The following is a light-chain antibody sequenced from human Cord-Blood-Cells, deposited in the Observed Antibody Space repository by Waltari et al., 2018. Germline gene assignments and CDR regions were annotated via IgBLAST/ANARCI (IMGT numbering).Light chain of an antibody. J-gene: IGLJ1*01. Sequence: SYELTQPPSVSVSPGQTASITCSGDKLGDKYACWYQQKPGQSPVLVIYQDSKRPSGIPERCSGSNSGNTATLTISGTQAMDEADYYCQAWDSSTASYVFGTGTKVTVL. CDR2: QDS. CDR3: QAWDSSTASYV. V-gene: IGLV3-1*01. CDR1: KLGDKY.